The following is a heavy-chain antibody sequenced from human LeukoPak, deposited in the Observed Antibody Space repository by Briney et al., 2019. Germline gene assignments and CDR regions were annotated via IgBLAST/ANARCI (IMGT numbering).Heavy chain of an antibody. Sequence: GASVKVSCMASGGTFSSYAISWVRQAPGQGLEWMGGIIPIFGTANYAQKFQGRVTITTDESTSTAYMELSSLRSEDTAAYYCARAPYYYDSSGYYNYFDYWGQGTLVTVSS. J-gene: IGHJ4*02. CDR3: ARAPYYYDSSGYYNYFDY. CDR1: GGTFSSYA. CDR2: IIPIFGTA. D-gene: IGHD3-22*01. V-gene: IGHV1-69*05.